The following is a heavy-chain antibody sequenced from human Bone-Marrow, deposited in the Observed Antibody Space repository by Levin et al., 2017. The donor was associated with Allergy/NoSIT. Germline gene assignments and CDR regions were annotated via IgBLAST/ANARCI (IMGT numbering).Heavy chain of an antibody. J-gene: IGHJ3*02. CDR3: ARDHYDFWSGPNDAFDI. D-gene: IGHD3-3*01. Sequence: PGESLKISCAASGFTVSSHYMTWVRQAPGKGLEWVSVIYSAGSTYYADSVKGRFSISRDNSKNTLSLQMNGLRAEDTAVYYCARDHYDFWSGPNDAFDIWGQGTMVTVSS. CDR1: GFTVSSHY. V-gene: IGHV3-53*01. CDR2: IYSAGST.